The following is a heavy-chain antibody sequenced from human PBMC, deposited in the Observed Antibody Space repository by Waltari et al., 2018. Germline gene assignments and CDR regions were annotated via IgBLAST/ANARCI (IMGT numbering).Heavy chain of an antibody. CDR3: ASLGGAYYYDSSGYGRDY. CDR1: GGTFSSYT. CDR2: IIPILGIA. Sequence: QVQLVQSGAEVKKPGSSVKVSCKASGGTFSSYTISWVRHAPGPGLEWMGRIIPILGIANYAQKFQGRVTITADKSTSTAYMELSSLRSEDTAVYYCASLGGAYYYDSSGYGRDYWGQGTLVTVSS. D-gene: IGHD3-22*01. J-gene: IGHJ4*02. V-gene: IGHV1-69*02.